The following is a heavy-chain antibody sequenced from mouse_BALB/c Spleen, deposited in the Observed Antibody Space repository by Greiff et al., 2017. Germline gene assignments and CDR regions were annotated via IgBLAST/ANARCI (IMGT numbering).Heavy chain of an antibody. Sequence: EVKLMESGGGLVQPGGSRKLSCAASGFTFSSSGMHWVRQAPEKGLEWVAYISSGSSTIYYADTVKGRFTISRDNPKNNLFLQMTSLRSEDTAMYYCARGGLYEGFAYGGQGTLVTVSA. CDR3: ARGGLYEGFAY. CDR2: ISSGSSTI. J-gene: IGHJ3*01. CDR1: GFTFSSSG. V-gene: IGHV5-17*02. D-gene: IGHD2-12*01.